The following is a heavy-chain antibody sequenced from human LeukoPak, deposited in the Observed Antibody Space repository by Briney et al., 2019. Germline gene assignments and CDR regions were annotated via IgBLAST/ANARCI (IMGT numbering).Heavy chain of an antibody. J-gene: IGHJ4*02. CDR2: IYYSGST. D-gene: IGHD3-10*01. Sequence: SETLSLTCTVSGGSISPLYWGWIRQPPGKGPEFIGYIYYSGSTNFNPSLKSRVTLSVDTSKSQISLKLTSVTAADTAVYYCARGGVAAKYYFDFWGQGTLVTVSS. V-gene: IGHV4-59*11. CDR1: GGSISPLY. CDR3: ARGGVAAKYYFDF.